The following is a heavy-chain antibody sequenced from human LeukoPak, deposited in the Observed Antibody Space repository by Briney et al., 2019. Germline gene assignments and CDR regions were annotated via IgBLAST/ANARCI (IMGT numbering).Heavy chain of an antibody. CDR1: GGSIRSYY. V-gene: IGHV4-59*01. CDR2: IYSSGST. Sequence: SETLSLTCTVSGGSIRSYYWSWIRQPPGKGLEWIGYIYSSGSTKYNPSLKSRVTIPGDTSKNQFSLKLSSVTAADTAVYYCARALNFDYWGQGSLVTVSS. CDR3: ARALNFDY. J-gene: IGHJ4*02.